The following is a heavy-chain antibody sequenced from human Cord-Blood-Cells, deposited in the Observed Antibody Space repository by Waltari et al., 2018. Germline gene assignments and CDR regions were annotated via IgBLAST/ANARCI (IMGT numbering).Heavy chain of an antibody. Sequence: QVQLVQSGAEVKKPGASVKVSCKASAYTFTGYYLHWVRQAPGQGLEWMGWINPNSGGTNYAQKFQGRVTMTRDTSISTAYMELSRLRSDDTAVYYCARDPPITMVRGDNFDYWGQGTLVTVSS. J-gene: IGHJ4*02. V-gene: IGHV1-2*02. CDR1: AYTFTGYY. CDR3: ARDPPITMVRGDNFDY. CDR2: INPNSGGT. D-gene: IGHD3-10*01.